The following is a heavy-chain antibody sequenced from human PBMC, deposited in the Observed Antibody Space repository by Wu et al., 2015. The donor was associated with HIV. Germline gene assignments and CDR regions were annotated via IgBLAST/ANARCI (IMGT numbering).Heavy chain of an antibody. CDR1: GGTFSSYA. CDR3: CSGWLQFRFGETYYYYGMDV. D-gene: IGHD5-24*01. Sequence: QVQLVQSGAEVKKPGSSVKVSCKASGGTFSSYAISWVRQAPGQGLEWMGGIIPIFGTANYAQKFQGRVTITTDESTSTAYMELSSLRSEDTAVYYCCSGWLQFRFGETYYYYGMDVWGQGTTVTVSS. J-gene: IGHJ6*02. CDR2: IIPIFGTA. V-gene: IGHV1-69*05.